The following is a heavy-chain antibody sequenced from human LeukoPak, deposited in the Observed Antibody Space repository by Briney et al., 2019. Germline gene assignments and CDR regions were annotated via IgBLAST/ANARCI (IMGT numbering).Heavy chain of an antibody. CDR3: ARLAVPAAIPVESYYYYGMDV. CDR1: GYSFTSYW. D-gene: IGHD2-2*02. J-gene: IGHJ6*02. V-gene: IGHV5-51*01. CDR2: IYPGDSDT. Sequence: GESLKISCKGSGYSFTSYWIGWVRQMPGRGLEWMGIIYPGDSDTRYSPSFQGQVTISADKSISTAYLQWSSLKASDTAVYYCARLAVPAAIPVESYYYYGMDVWGQGTTVTVSS.